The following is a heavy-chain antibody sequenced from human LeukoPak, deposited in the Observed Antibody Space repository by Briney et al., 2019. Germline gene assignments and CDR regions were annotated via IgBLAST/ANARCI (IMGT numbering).Heavy chain of an antibody. CDR2: INAGNGNT. J-gene: IGHJ3*02. CDR1: GYTSTSYP. D-gene: IGHD5-12*01. Sequence: ASVKVSCKASGYTSTSYPMHWVRQAPGQRLEWMGWINAGNGNTKYSQKFQGRVTITSDTYASTAYMELSSLRSEDTAVYYCARGGYSGYAGAFDIWGQGTMVTVSS. CDR3: ARGGYSGYAGAFDI. V-gene: IGHV1-3*01.